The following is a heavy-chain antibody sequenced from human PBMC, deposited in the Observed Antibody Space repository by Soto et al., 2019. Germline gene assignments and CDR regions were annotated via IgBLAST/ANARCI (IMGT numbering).Heavy chain of an antibody. CDR2: FDPEDGET. CDR1: GYTFTGYY. V-gene: IGHV1-24*01. Sequence: ASVKVSCKASGYTFTGYYMHWVRQAPGKGLEWMGGFDPEDGETIYAQKFQGRVTMTEDTSTDTAYLELSSLRSEDTAVYYCATPVVVVAATGRFSDYWGQGTLVTVSS. D-gene: IGHD2-15*01. CDR3: ATPVVVVAATGRFSDY. J-gene: IGHJ4*02.